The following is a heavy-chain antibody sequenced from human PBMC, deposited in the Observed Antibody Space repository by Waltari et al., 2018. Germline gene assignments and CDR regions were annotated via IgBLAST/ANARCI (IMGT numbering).Heavy chain of an antibody. Sequence: EVQLLESGGELVQPGGSLSLSCAASGFTFRRCAMSWVRQAPGKGLEWVSAISGSGSNTYYADSVKGRFTISRDNSKDTLYLQMNSLRVEDTAVYYCAKDRRGYDQPVDYWGQGTLVTVSS. J-gene: IGHJ4*02. CDR3: AKDRRGYDQPVDY. V-gene: IGHV3-23*01. D-gene: IGHD5-12*01. CDR1: GFTFRRCA. CDR2: ISGSGSNT.